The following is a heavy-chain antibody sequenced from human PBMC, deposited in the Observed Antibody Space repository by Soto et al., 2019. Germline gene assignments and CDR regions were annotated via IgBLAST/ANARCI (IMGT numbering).Heavy chain of an antibody. V-gene: IGHV3-23*01. CDR3: AKDIKAGYCSSTSCPSFFDY. CDR2: ISGSGGST. CDR1: GFTFSSYA. Sequence: GGSLILSCAASGFTFSSYAMSWVRQAPGKGLEWVSAISGSGGSTYYADSVKGRFTISRDNSKNTLYLQMNSLRAEDTAVYYCAKDIKAGYCSSTSCPSFFDYWGQGTLVTVSS. D-gene: IGHD2-2*01. J-gene: IGHJ4*02.